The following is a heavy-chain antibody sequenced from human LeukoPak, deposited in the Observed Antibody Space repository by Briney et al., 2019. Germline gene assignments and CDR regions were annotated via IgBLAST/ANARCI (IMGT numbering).Heavy chain of an antibody. CDR2: ISSSSSTI. CDR1: GFTFSDYF. Sequence: PGGSLRLSSAASGFTFSDYFMSWIRQAPGKGLEWVSYISSSSSTIYYADSVRGRFTISRDNAKNSVYLQMNSLRAEDTAIYYCARDIHTGTTGREYWGQGILVTVSS. CDR3: ARDIHTGTTGREY. J-gene: IGHJ4*02. D-gene: IGHD4-17*01. V-gene: IGHV3-11*01.